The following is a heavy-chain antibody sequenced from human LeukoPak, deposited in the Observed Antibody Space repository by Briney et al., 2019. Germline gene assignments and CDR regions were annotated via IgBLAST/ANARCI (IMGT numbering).Heavy chain of an antibody. CDR2: IYINGST. CDR1: GGSISTGGFY. CDR3: ARGSRITLFGVVADAFDI. D-gene: IGHD3-3*01. J-gene: IGHJ3*02. V-gene: IGHV4-61*09. Sequence: PSETLSLTCTVSGGSISTGGFYWSWIRQPAGKGLEWIGHIYINGSTNYNPSLKSRVTISVDTSKNQFSLRLSSVSAADTAVYYCARGSRITLFGVVADAFDIWGQGTMVTVSS.